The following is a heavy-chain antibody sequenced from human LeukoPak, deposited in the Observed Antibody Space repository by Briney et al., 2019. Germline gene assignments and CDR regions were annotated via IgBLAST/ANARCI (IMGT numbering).Heavy chain of an antibody. CDR2: IWYDGSNK. CDR3: ARGGQYSAYGRHPFDY. Sequence: PGGSLRLSCAASGFTFSSYGMHWVRQAPGKGLEWVAVIWYDGSNKYYADSVKGRFTISRDNAKNSLYLQMNSLRAEDTAVYSCARGGQYSAYGRHPFDYWGQGTLVTVSS. J-gene: IGHJ4*02. V-gene: IGHV3-33*01. CDR1: GFTFSSYG. D-gene: IGHD5-12*01.